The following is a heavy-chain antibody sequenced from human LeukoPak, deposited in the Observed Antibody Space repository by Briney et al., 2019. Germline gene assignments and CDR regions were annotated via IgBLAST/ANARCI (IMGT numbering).Heavy chain of an antibody. CDR1: GFTFSSYS. CDR3: ARDDIAAAFDY. CDR2: ISSSSSYI. Sequence: GGSLRLSCAASGFTFSSYSMNWVRQAPGKGLEWVSSISSSSSYIYYADSVKGRFTISGDNAKNSLYLQMNSLRAEDTAVYYCARDDIAAAFDYWGQGTLVTVSS. V-gene: IGHV3-21*01. J-gene: IGHJ4*02. D-gene: IGHD6-13*01.